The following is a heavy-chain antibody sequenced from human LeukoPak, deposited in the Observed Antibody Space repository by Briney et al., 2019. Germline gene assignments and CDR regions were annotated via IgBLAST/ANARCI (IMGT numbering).Heavy chain of an antibody. CDR2: IYTSGST. CDR3: ARGSNYYDSSGYDYFDY. CDR1: GGSISSGSYY. D-gene: IGHD3-22*01. Sequence: PSQTLSLTCTVSGGSISSGSYYWSWIRQPAGKGLEWIGRIYTSGSTNYNPPLKSRVTISVDTSKNQFSLKLSSVTAADTAVYYCARGSNYYDSSGYDYFDYWGQGTLVTVSS. V-gene: IGHV4-61*02. J-gene: IGHJ4*02.